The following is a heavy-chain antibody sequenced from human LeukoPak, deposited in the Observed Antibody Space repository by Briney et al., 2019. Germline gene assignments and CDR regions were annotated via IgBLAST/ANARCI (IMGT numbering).Heavy chain of an antibody. V-gene: IGHV1-46*01. CDR3: ARWGRTYNILTGYSY. D-gene: IGHD3-9*01. CDR1: GYTFTSYY. Sequence: GASVKVSCKASGYTFTSYYMHWVRQAPGQGLEWMGIINPSGGSTSYAQKFQGRVTMTRDTSTSTVYMELSSLRSEDTAVYYCARWGRTYNILTGYSYWGQGTLVTVSS. CDR2: INPSGGST. J-gene: IGHJ4*02.